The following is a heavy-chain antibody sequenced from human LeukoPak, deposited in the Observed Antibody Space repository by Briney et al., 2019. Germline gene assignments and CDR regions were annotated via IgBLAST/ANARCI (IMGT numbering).Heavy chain of an antibody. CDR1: GGSISSYY. V-gene: IGHV4-59*01. Sequence: SETLSLTCTVSGGSISSYYRSWIRQPPGKGLEWIGYIYYSGSTNYNPSLKSRVTISVDTSKNQFSLKLSSVTAADTAVYYCARDYSSGWSHWGQGALVTVSS. D-gene: IGHD6-19*01. CDR2: IYYSGST. CDR3: ARDYSSGWSH. J-gene: IGHJ4*02.